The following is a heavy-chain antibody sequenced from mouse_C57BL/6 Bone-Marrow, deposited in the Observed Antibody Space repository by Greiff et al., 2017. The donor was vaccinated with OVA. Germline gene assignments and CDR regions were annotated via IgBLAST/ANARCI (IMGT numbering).Heavy chain of an antibody. CDR3: ARSWLRAMDY. D-gene: IGHD2-2*01. J-gene: IGHJ4*01. CDR1: GYSFTDYN. CDR2: INPNDGTT. V-gene: IGHV1-39*01. Sequence: EVKLQQSGPELVKPGASVKISCKASGYSFTDYNMNWVKQSNGKSLEWIGVINPNDGTTSYNQKFKGKATLTVDQSSSTAYLQLNSLPSEDSAVYYGARSWLRAMDYWGQGTAVTVSS.